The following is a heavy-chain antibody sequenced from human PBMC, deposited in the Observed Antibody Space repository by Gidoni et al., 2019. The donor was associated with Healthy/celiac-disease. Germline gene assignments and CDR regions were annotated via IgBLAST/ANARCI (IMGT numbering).Heavy chain of an antibody. CDR3: ARILTMAMVRGVITAFDI. CDR1: GFSRSNASMG. J-gene: IGHJ3*02. Sequence: QVTFKESGPVLAKPTETLTLTSTVPGFSRSNASMGVSWLRQPPGKALEWFAHLFSNDEKSYSTSLKSKATISKDTSKSQVFLTLTNMDPVDTVAYYYARILTMAMVRGVITAFDIWGQGTMVTVSS. CDR2: LFSNDEK. D-gene: IGHD3-10*01. V-gene: IGHV2-26*01.